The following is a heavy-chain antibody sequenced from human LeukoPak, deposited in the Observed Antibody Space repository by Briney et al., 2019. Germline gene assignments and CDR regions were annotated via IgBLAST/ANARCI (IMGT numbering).Heavy chain of an antibody. D-gene: IGHD4-23*01. CDR3: ARRAGGYSHPYDY. CDR2: IYSDDTT. J-gene: IGHJ4*02. V-gene: IGHV3-53*01. Sequence: GGSLRLSCAVSGFTVSGNYMSWIRQAPGKGLEWVSLIYSDDTTLYADSVKGRFTISRDISKNALYLQMSSLRAEDTAVYYCARRAGGYSHPYDYWGQGVLVTVSS. CDR1: GFTVSGNY.